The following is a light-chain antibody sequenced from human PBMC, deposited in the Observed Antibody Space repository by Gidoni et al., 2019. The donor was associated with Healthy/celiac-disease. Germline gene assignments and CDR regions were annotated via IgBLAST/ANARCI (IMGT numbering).Light chain of an antibody. CDR2: WAS. J-gene: IGKJ2*01. CDR1: QSVLYSSNNKNY. V-gene: IGKV4-1*01. CDR3: QQYYSTPRT. Sequence: DIVLTQSPDSLAVSLGERATINCKSSQSVLYSSNNKNYLAWYQQTPGQPPKLLIYWASTRESGVPDRFSGSGSVTDFTLTSSSLQAEDVAVYYCQQYYSTPRTFGQGTKLEIK.